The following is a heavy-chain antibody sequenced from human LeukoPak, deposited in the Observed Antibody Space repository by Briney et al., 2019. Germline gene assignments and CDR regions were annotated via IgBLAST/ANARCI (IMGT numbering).Heavy chain of an antibody. Sequence: GGSLRLSCAASGFTFNIYEMNWVRQAPGKGLEWVSFISRSGNTIYYADSVEGRFTISRDNAYNSLYLQMNSLRAEDTAVYYCARDQHSYGNYWGQGTLVTVSS. D-gene: IGHD5-18*01. CDR1: GFTFNIYE. V-gene: IGHV3-48*03. CDR3: ARDQHSYGNY. CDR2: ISRSGNTI. J-gene: IGHJ4*02.